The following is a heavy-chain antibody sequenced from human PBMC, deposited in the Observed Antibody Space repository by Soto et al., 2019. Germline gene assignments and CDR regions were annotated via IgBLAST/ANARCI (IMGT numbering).Heavy chain of an antibody. J-gene: IGHJ4*02. CDR2: INHSGST. V-gene: IGHV4-34*01. D-gene: IGHD3-10*01. CDR1: GGSFSGYY. Sequence: PSETLSLTCAVYGGSFSGYYWSWIRQPPGKGLEWIGEINHSGSTNYNPSLKSRVTISVDTSKNQFSLKLSSVTAADTAVYYCARGPGAGKKTNDYWGQGTLVTVSS. CDR3: ARGPGAGKKTNDY.